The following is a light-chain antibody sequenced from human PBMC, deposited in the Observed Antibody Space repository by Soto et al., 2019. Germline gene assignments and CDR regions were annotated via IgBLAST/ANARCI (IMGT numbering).Light chain of an antibody. J-gene: IGLJ3*02. CDR2: EVG. CDR1: NSDVGGYNY. CDR3: SSYTSSSTWV. V-gene: IGLV2-14*01. Sequence: QSALTQPAPVSGSPGQSITISCIGTNSDVGGYNYVSWYRQHPGKAPKLMIYEVGNRPSGVSNRFSGSKSGSTASLTISGLQAEDEADYYCSSYTSSSTWVFGGGTKLTVL.